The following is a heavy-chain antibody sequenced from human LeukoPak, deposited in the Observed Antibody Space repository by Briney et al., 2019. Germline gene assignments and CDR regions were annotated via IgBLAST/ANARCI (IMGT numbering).Heavy chain of an antibody. D-gene: IGHD6-13*01. Sequence: SVKVSCTASGGTFSIYAISWVRQAPGQGLEWMGGIIPIFGTANYAQKFQGRVTITADESTSTAYMELSSLRSEDTAVYYCARSHGSSSPRVFDYWGQGTLVTVSS. CDR2: IIPIFGTA. V-gene: IGHV1-69*13. CDR3: ARSHGSSSPRVFDY. CDR1: GGTFSIYA. J-gene: IGHJ4*02.